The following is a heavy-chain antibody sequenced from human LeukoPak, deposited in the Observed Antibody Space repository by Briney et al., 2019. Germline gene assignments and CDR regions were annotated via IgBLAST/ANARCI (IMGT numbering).Heavy chain of an antibody. CDR1: GDSVSSNSAA. Sequence: SQTLSLTCAISGDSVSSNSAAWNWIRQSPSRGLEWLGRTYYRSKWYNDYAVSVKSRITINPDTSKNQFSLQLNSVTPDDTAVYYCARDGGYCSGGSCYPVPITFDCWGQGTLVTVSS. CDR3: ARDGGYCSGGSCYPVPITFDC. CDR2: TYYRSKWYN. J-gene: IGHJ4*02. V-gene: IGHV6-1*01. D-gene: IGHD2-15*01.